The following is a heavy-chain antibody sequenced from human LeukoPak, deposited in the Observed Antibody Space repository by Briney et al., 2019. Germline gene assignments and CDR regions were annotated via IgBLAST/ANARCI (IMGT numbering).Heavy chain of an antibody. J-gene: IGHJ3*02. CDR2: IKTDGSEK. D-gene: IGHD5-24*01. Sequence: PGGSLRLSCEGSGFTFSNYWMGWVRQAPGKGLQWVANIKTDGSEKYYVDSVKGRFTISRDNAKNSLYLQMNSLRAEDTALYYCAKIVDGYNLGAFDIWGQGTMVTVSS. CDR3: AKIVDGYNLGAFDI. CDR1: GFTFSNYW. V-gene: IGHV3-7*03.